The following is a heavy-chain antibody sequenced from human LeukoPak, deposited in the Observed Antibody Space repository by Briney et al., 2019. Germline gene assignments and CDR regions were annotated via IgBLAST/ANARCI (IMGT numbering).Heavy chain of an antibody. Sequence: GGSLRLSRAASGFTFSSYEMNCVRQAPGKGLEWVSYISSSGSTIYYADSVKGRLTISRDNAKNSLYLQLNSLRAEDTAVYYCAELGITMIGGVWGKGTTVTTSS. CDR2: ISSSGSTI. V-gene: IGHV3-48*03. CDR1: GFTFSSYE. CDR3: AELGITMIGGV. J-gene: IGHJ6*04. D-gene: IGHD3-10*02.